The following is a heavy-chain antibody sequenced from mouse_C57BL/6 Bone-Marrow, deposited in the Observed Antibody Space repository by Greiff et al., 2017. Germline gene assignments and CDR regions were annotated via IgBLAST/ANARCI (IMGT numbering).Heavy chain of an antibody. CDR3: AREGGLGPFPFAY. CDR1: GYTFTSYW. Sequence: QVQLKESGAELVKPGASVKMSCKASGYTFTSYWITWVKQRPGQGLEWIGDIYPGSGSTNYNEKFKSKATLTVDTSSSTAYMQLSSLTSEDSAVYYCAREGGLGPFPFAYWGQGTLVTVSA. V-gene: IGHV1-55*01. D-gene: IGHD4-1*01. CDR2: IYPGSGST. J-gene: IGHJ3*01.